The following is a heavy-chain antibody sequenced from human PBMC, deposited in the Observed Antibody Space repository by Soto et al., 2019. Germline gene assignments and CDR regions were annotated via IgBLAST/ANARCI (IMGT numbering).Heavy chain of an antibody. V-gene: IGHV1-3*01. D-gene: IGHD3-9*01. Sequence: ASVKVSCKASGYKFSSYAMQWVRQAPGQRLEWMGWINVGNGNTKYSQKFRDRVTIIRDTSADTAYMEVSSLRSEDTAVYYCAGSEETYNDALTGMDLYYYYFGMDVWGQGTTVTVSS. J-gene: IGHJ6*02. CDR1: GYKFSSYA. CDR3: AGSEETYNDALTGMDLYYYYFGMDV. CDR2: INVGNGNT.